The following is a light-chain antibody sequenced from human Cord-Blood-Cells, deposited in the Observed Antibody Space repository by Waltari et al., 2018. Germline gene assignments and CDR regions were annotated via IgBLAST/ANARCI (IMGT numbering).Light chain of an antibody. J-gene: IGLJ2*01. Sequence: QSALTQPASVSGSPGQSITISCTGTSSDVGGSNYVSWYQQHPGKAPKLIIYDVSNRPSGVSNRFSGSKSGNTASLTISGRQAEDEADYYCSSYTSSSTVVFGGGTKLTVL. CDR1: SSDVGGSNY. V-gene: IGLV2-14*01. CDR2: DVS. CDR3: SSYTSSSTVV.